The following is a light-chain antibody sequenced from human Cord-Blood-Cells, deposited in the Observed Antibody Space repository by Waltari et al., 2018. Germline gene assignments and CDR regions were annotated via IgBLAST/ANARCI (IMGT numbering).Light chain of an antibody. V-gene: IGKV2-28*01. Sequence: DLVMTQSPLALPVTPGEPAAISCRSSQSLLHSNGYNYLDWYLQKPGQSPQLRIYLGSNRASGLPDRFSGSGSGTDSTLKISRVEAEDVVVYCCMQALQILSLTFGGGTKVEIK. J-gene: IGKJ4*01. CDR3: MQALQILSLT. CDR2: LGS. CDR1: QSLLHSNGYNY.